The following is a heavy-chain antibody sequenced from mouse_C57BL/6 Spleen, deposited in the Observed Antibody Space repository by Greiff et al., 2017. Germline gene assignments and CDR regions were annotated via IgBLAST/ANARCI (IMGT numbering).Heavy chain of an antibody. D-gene: IGHD1-1*01. J-gene: IGHJ2*01. Sequence: EVQVVESGGDLVKPGGSLKLSCAASGFTFSSYGMSWVRQTPDKRLEWVATISSGGSYTYYPDSVKGRFTISRDNAKNTLYLQMISLKSEDTAMYYCARQGVTTVVAPFDYWGQGTTLTVSS. CDR1: GFTFSSYG. CDR2: ISSGGSYT. CDR3: ARQGVTTVVAPFDY. V-gene: IGHV5-6*01.